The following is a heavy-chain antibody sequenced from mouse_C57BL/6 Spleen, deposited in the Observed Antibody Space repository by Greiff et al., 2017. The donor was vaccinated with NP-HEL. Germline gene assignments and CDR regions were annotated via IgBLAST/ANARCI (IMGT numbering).Heavy chain of an antibody. CDR1: GYSFTGYY. Sequence: VQLQQSGPELVKPGASVKISCKASGYSFTGYYMNWVKQSPEKSLEWIGEINPSTGGTTSNQKFKAKATLTVDKSSSTAYMQLKSLTSEDSAVDYCARRRYGRSFDYWGQGTTLTVSS. D-gene: IGHD1-1*01. J-gene: IGHJ2*01. V-gene: IGHV1-42*01. CDR3: ARRRYGRSFDY. CDR2: INPSTGGT.